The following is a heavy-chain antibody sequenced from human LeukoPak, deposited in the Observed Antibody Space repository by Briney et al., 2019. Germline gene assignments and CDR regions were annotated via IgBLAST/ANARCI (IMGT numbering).Heavy chain of an antibody. CDR2: IYYSGST. V-gene: IGHV4-31*03. D-gene: IGHD3-22*01. CDR3: ARDHYYDSSGYYGLDI. Sequence: SETLSPTCTVSGGSISSGGYYWSWIRQHPGKGLEWIGYIYYSGSTYYNPSLKSRATISVDTSKNQFSLKLSSVTAADTAVYYCARDHYYDSSGYYGLDIWGQGTMVTVSS. J-gene: IGHJ3*02. CDR1: GGSISSGGYY.